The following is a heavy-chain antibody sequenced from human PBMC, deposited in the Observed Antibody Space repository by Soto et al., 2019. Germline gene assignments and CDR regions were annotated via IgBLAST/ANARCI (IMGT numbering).Heavy chain of an antibody. Sequence: QVQLVQSGAEVKKPGSSVKVSCKASGGTFSSYAISWVRQAPGQGLEWVGGISTSIGTANYAQTFQGRVTITADKSTNTPYMEMSSLRAEDTAVYYCASGGYNYRYDYWGQGTLVTVSS. CDR1: GGTFSSYA. J-gene: IGHJ4*02. CDR2: ISTSIGTA. CDR3: ASGGYNYRYDY. D-gene: IGHD5-18*01. V-gene: IGHV1-69*06.